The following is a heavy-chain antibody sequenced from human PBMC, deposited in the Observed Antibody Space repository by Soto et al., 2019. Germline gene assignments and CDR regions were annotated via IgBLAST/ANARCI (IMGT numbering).Heavy chain of an antibody. Sequence: EVQLSESGGGLVQPGGSLRLSCAASGFTFGSYAMSWVRQAPGKGLEWVSAISGSGFNTYYADSVKGRFTISRDNSKNTLYLQMNSLRVEDMAVYYCAKAIAVALKLSDQWGQGTLVTVSS. J-gene: IGHJ4*02. CDR2: ISGSGFNT. V-gene: IGHV3-23*01. CDR1: GFTFGSYA. D-gene: IGHD6-19*01. CDR3: AKAIAVALKLSDQ.